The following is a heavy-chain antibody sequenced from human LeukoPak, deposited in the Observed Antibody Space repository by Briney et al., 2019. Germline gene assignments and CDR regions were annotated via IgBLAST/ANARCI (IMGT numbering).Heavy chain of an antibody. J-gene: IGHJ5*02. V-gene: IGHV4-34*01. Sequence: SETLSLTCAVYGGSFSGYYWGWIRQPPGKGLEWIGNIYYSGSTYYKPSLKSRLTISLDTSKNQFSLKLTSVTAADTAVYYCATLVPPGWFDPWGQGTLVTVSS. D-gene: IGHD1-14*01. CDR2: IYYSGST. CDR1: GGSFSGYY. CDR3: ATLVPPGWFDP.